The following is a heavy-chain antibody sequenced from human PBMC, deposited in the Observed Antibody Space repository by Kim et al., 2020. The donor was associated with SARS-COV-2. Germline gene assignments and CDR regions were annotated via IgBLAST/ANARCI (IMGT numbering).Heavy chain of an antibody. J-gene: IGHJ4*02. D-gene: IGHD3-22*01. CDR2: IRSKANSYAT. Sequence: GGSLRLSCAASGFTFSGSAMHWVRQASGKGLEWVGRIRSKANSYATVYAASVKGRFTISRDDSKNTAYLQMNSLKTEDTAVYYCGRRDDDSGYSWGQGTLVTVSS. CDR3: GRRDDDSGYS. CDR1: GFTFSGSA. V-gene: IGHV3-73*01.